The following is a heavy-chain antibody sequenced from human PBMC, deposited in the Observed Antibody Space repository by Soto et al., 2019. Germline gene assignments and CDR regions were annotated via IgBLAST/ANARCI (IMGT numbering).Heavy chain of an antibody. D-gene: IGHD6-13*01. Sequence: GVSEKVSCKASGGTFSSYRINSLRQPPAQGLAGVGGIVPIYRTADNAQMFQGRVTLTRDHTARTSYMELRILQTQDTAGYYCVRNSGTKLSSSWGQGTLVTVPQ. V-gene: IGHV1-69*13. CDR2: IVPIYRTA. CDR1: GGTFSSYR. CDR3: VRNSGTKLSSS. J-gene: IGHJ4*02.